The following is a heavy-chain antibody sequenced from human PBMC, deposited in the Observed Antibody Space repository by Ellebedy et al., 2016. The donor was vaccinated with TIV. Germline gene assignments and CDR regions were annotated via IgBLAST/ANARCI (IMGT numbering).Heavy chain of an antibody. J-gene: IGHJ4*02. Sequence: AASVKVSCKASGYTFTRYYMHWVRQAPGQGFEWMGIVNPSGGSTSYAQKLQGRVTMTRDTSTSTVYMELSSLRSEDTAVYYCARDDLEDFWSGYPDYWGQGTLVTVSS. V-gene: IGHV1-46*04. CDR2: VNPSGGST. CDR1: GYTFTRYY. D-gene: IGHD3-3*01. CDR3: ARDDLEDFWSGYPDY.